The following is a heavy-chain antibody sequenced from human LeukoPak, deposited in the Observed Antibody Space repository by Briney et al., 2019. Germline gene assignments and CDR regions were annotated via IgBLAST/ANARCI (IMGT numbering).Heavy chain of an antibody. J-gene: IGHJ3*02. V-gene: IGHV3-53*01. D-gene: IGHD2-21*02. CDR3: ARGLAPLAYCGGDCYSNAFDI. CDR1: GFTVSSNY. Sequence: GGSLRLSCAASGFTVSSNYMSWVRQAPGKGLEWVSVIYSGGSTYYADSVKGRFTISTDNSKNTLYLQMNSLRAEDTAVYYCARGLAPLAYCGGDCYSNAFDIWGQGTMVTVSS. CDR2: IYSGGST.